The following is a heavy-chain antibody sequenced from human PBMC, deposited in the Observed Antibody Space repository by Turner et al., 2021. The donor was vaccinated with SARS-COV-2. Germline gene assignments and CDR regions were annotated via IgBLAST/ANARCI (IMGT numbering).Heavy chain of an antibody. D-gene: IGHD2-2*01. J-gene: IGHJ6*02. Sequence: EVQLVETGGGLIQPGGSLRLSCVASGFVVSSNSMNWVRQAPGKGLEWISVIYSGGSTYYADSVKGRFTISRDSSKNKLYLQMNSLRAEDTAVYYCARPFGTAVVPPSWGQGTTVTVSS. CDR3: ARPFGTAVVPPS. CDR2: IYSGGST. CDR1: GFVVSSNS. V-gene: IGHV3-53*02.